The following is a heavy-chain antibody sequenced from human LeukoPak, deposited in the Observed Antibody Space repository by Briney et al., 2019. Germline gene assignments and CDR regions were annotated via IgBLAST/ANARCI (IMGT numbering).Heavy chain of an antibody. V-gene: IGHV1-8*03. CDR3: ARSYCSGGSCYSGNIDY. CDR1: GYTFTSYD. CDR2: MNPNSGNT. J-gene: IGHJ4*02. D-gene: IGHD2-15*01. Sequence: GASVKVSCKASGYTFTSYDINWVRQATGQGLEWMGWMNPNSGNTGYAQKFQGRVAITRNTSISTAYMELSSLRSEDTAVYYCARSYCSGGSCYSGNIDYWGQGTLVTVSS.